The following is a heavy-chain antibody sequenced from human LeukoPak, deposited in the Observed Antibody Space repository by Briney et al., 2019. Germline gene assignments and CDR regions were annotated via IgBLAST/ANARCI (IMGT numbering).Heavy chain of an antibody. D-gene: IGHD6-19*01. CDR2: INPNSGGT. V-gene: IGHV1-2*02. CDR1: GYTFTGYY. Sequence: ASVKVSCKASGYTFTGYYMHWVRQAPGQGLEWMGWINPNSGGTNYAQKFQGRVTMTRDTSISTAYMELSRLRSDDTAVYYCAKEGLAVAGYYFDYWGQGTLVTVSS. CDR3: AKEGLAVAGYYFDY. J-gene: IGHJ4*02.